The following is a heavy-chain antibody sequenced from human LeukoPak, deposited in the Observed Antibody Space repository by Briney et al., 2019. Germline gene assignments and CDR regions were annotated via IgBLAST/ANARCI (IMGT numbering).Heavy chain of an antibody. D-gene: IGHD5-18*01. Sequence: PGGSLRLSCAASGFTFSSYSMTWVRQAPGKGLEWVSYISSSSSTIYYADSVKGRFTISRDNAKNSLYLQMNSLRAEDTAVYYCARPPWTSGTMDTAMVIGAFDIWGQGTMVTVSS. J-gene: IGHJ3*02. CDR2: ISSSSSTI. CDR3: ARPPWTSGTMDTAMVIGAFDI. CDR1: GFTFSSYS. V-gene: IGHV3-48*01.